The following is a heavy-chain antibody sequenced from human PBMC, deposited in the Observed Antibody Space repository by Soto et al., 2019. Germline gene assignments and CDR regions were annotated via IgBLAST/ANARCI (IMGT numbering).Heavy chain of an antibody. J-gene: IGHJ5*02. CDR2: ISSYNGNT. CDR3: ARGPRYCSTTSCFSGVTWFDP. D-gene: IGHD2-2*01. V-gene: IGHV1-18*04. CDR1: GYTFTSYG. Sequence: ASVKVSCKASGYTFTSYGINWVRQAPGQGLEWMGWISSYNGNTNYAQKVQGRVTMSADTSTSTTYMELRSLRSDDTAVYYCARGPRYCSTTSCFSGVTWFDPWGQGTLVTV.